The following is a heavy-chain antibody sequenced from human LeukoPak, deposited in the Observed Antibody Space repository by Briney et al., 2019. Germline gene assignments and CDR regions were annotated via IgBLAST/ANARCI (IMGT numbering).Heavy chain of an antibody. J-gene: IGHJ5*02. V-gene: IGHV4-34*01. D-gene: IGHD3-10*01. CDR2: INHSGST. CDR1: GGSFSGYY. Sequence: SETLSLTCAVYGGSFSGYYWSWIRQPPGKGLEWIGEINHSGSTNYNPSLKSRVTISVDTSKNQFSLKLSSVTAADTAVYYCARSALRGYYYGSGSPSRWFDPWGQGTLVTVSS. CDR3: ARSALRGYYYGSGSPSRWFDP.